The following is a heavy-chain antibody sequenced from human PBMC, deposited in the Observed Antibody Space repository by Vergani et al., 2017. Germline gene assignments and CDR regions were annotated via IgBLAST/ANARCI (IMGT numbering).Heavy chain of an antibody. CDR3: ERATGRRCSGGSCYSSFRWFDP. CDR1: GYTFIEYD. V-gene: IGHV1-8*01. J-gene: IGHJ5*02. CDR2: MNPKSGNS. D-gene: IGHD2-15*01. Sequence: QVQLVQSGAEVKKPGASVKVSCWASGYTFIEYDIDWVRQAAGQWLEWMGWMNPKSGNSGFAQKFQGRVTMTRETSISTAYMELNSLTSEDTAVYYCERATGRRCSGGSCYSSFRWFDPWGQGTLVTVFS.